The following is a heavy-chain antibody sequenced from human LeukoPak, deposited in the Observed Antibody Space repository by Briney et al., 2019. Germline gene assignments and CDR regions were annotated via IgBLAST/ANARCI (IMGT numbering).Heavy chain of an antibody. CDR2: INAGNGNT. CDR1: GYTFTSYA. J-gene: IGHJ4*02. Sequence: GASVKVSCKASGYTFTSYAMHWVRQAPGQRLEWMGWINAGNGNTKYSQEFQGRVTITRDTSASTAYMELSSLRSEDMAVYYCARDYGDFVGVLDYWGQGTLVTVSS. V-gene: IGHV1-3*03. CDR3: ARDYGDFVGVLDY. D-gene: IGHD4-17*01.